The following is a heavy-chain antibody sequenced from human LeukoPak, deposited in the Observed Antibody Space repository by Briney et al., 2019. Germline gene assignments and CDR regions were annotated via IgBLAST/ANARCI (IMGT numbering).Heavy chain of an antibody. CDR3: ARASLWIQLWCLDY. D-gene: IGHD5-18*01. J-gene: IGHJ4*02. Sequence: ASVKVSCKASGGTFSSYAISWVRQAPGQGLEWMGGIIPIFGTANYAQKFQGRVTITRDTSASTAYMELSSLRSEDTAVYYCARASLWIQLWCLDYWGQGTLVTVSS. V-gene: IGHV1-69*05. CDR2: IIPIFGTA. CDR1: GGTFSSYA.